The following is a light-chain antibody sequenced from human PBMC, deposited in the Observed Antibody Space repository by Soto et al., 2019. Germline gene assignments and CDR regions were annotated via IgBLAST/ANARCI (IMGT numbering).Light chain of an antibody. Sequence: EIVLTQSPASLSLSPGDRATLSCRASQSVPRNLAWYQQRPGQAPRLLIYDASSRATGIPDRFSGSGSGTDFILTISSLEPEDFAVYYCQQRSNWPIPFGQGTRLEI. CDR1: QSVPRN. J-gene: IGKJ5*01. V-gene: IGKV3-11*01. CDR2: DAS. CDR3: QQRSNWPIP.